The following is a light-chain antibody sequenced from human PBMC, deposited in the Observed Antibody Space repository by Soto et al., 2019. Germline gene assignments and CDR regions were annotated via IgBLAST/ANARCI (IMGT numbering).Light chain of an antibody. CDR2: AAS. Sequence: DIQMTQSPSSLSASVGDRVTITCRASQSISSFLNWYQQKPGKVPRVLIYAASILQSGVPSRFSGSGSGTDFTLTISNLQPEDFAAYYFQQSYSTPVTFGQGTKVEIK. J-gene: IGKJ1*01. CDR1: QSISSF. CDR3: QQSYSTPVT. V-gene: IGKV1-39*01.